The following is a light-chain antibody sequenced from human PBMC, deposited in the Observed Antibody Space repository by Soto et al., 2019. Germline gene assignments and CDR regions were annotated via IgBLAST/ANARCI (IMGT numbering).Light chain of an antibody. CDR3: QPYNSFSPKGLT. CDR2: DSS. CDR1: QTVNTW. J-gene: IGKJ4*01. Sequence: DIQLTQSPSTLSASVGERVTITCRASQTVNTWLAWYHHKPGKAPKLLIYDSSVLETGVPSRFSAFSSRTAFALTISSMTPDDFATYFCQPYNSFSPKGLTFGGGTKVEI. V-gene: IGKV1-5*01.